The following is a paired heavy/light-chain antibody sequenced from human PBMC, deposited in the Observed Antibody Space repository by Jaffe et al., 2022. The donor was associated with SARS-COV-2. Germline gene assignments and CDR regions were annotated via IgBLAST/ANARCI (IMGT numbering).Light chain of an antibody. V-gene: IGKV4-1*01. CDR1: QSVFSSPDNKFY. CDR3: QQFYNGPFT. Sequence: DIVMTQSPDSLAVSLGERATINCKSSQSVFSSPDNKFYLTWYQQKPGQSPKLLIYWASIRKSGVPDRFIGSGSGTDFTLTINNLQAEDVAVYYCQQFYNGPFTFGGGTKVEIK. J-gene: IGKJ4*01. CDR2: WAS.
Heavy chain of an antibody. D-gene: IGHD3-16*01. Sequence: QVQLQESGPGLVQPSQTLSLTCSVSGGSISSGSYYWTWIRQPAGKGLEWIGRFHTSGSTNYNPSLKSRVTISADTSKNQFSLKLTSVTAADTAVYYCALGGSHGGYNSFDPWGQGTLVTVSS. J-gene: IGHJ5*02. V-gene: IGHV4-61*02. CDR2: FHTSGST. CDR1: GGSISSGSYY. CDR3: ALGGSHGGYNSFDP.